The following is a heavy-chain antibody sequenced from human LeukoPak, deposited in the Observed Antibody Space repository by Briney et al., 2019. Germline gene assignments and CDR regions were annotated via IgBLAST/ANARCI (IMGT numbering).Heavy chain of an antibody. CDR1: GFTFSSYG. D-gene: IGHD2-2*02. J-gene: IGHJ4*02. Sequence: GSLRLSCAASGFTFSSYGMHWVRQAPGKGLKWVAFIRYDGSNKYYADSVKGRFTISRDNSKNTLYLQMNSLRAEDTAVYYCAKDLRGASVVPAAILDYWGQGTLVTVSS. V-gene: IGHV3-30*02. CDR2: IRYDGSNK. CDR3: AKDLRGASVVPAAILDY.